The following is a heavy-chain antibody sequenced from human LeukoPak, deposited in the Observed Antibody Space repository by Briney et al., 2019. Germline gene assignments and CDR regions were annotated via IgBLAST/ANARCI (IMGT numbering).Heavy chain of an antibody. CDR3: ARSQYYYDSSAYYTPGYYFDY. V-gene: IGHV3-74*01. CDR2: IDNGGSTT. J-gene: IGHJ4*02. D-gene: IGHD3-22*01. CDR1: GFTFSTYW. Sequence: PGGSLRLSCAASGFTFSTYWMHWVRQAPGKGLVWVSRIDNGGSTTLYADSVRGRFTISRDNLKNTLYLQMNSLRADDTAVYYCARSQYYYDSSAYYTPGYYFDYWGQGTLVTVSS.